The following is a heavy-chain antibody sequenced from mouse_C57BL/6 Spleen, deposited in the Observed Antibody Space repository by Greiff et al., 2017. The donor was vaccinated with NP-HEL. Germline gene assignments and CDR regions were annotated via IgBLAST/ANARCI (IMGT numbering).Heavy chain of an antibody. J-gene: IGHJ4*01. D-gene: IGHD1-1*01. CDR3: ARGDYYGSSSGYYAMDY. Sequence: QVQLQQPGTELVKPGASVKLSCKASGYTFTSYWMHWVKQRPGQGLEWIGNINPSNVGTNYNETFKSKATLTVDKSSSTAYMQLSSLTSENSAVYYCARGDYYGSSSGYYAMDYWGQGTSVTVSS. CDR2: INPSNVGT. V-gene: IGHV1-53*01. CDR1: GYTFTSYW.